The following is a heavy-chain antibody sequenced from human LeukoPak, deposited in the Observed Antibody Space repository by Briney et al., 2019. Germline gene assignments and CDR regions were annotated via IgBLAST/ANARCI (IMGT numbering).Heavy chain of an antibody. V-gene: IGHV4-38-2*01. CDR2: MYHSGST. D-gene: IGHD2-15*01. J-gene: IGHJ5*02. CDR3: ARQGLGLDP. CDR1: GYSISSGYY. Sequence: SETLSLTCAVSGYSISSGYYWGWIRQPPGKGLEWIGSMYHSGSTYYNPSLKRRVTISVDTSKNQFSLKLSSVTAADTAVYYCARQGLGLDPWGQGTLITVSS.